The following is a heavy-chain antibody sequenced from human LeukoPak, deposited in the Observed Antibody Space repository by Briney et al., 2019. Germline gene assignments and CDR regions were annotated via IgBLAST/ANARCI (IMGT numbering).Heavy chain of an antibody. V-gene: IGHV3-33*06. Sequence: PGGSLRLSCAASGFTFSSYGMHWVRQAPGKGLEWGAVIWYDGSNKYYADSVKGRFTISRDNSKNTLYLQMNSLRAEDTAVYYCAKDHAKYYYYMDVWAKGTTVTVSS. CDR1: GFTFSSYG. J-gene: IGHJ6*03. CDR2: IWYDGSNK. CDR3: AKDHAKYYYYMDV.